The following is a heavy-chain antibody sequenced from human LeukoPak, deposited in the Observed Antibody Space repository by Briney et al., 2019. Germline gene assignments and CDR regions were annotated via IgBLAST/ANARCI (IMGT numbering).Heavy chain of an antibody. CDR3: ARQDSSGWTNWFDP. CDR1: GYSFSIYS. Sequence: GESLKISCKGSGYSFSIYSIGWVRQMPGKGLEWMGIIYPGDPDTKYSPSFQGQVTISADKSISTAYLQWSSLKASDTAMYYCARQDSSGWTNWFDPWGQGTLVTVSS. V-gene: IGHV5-51*01. CDR2: IYPGDPDT. D-gene: IGHD6-19*01. J-gene: IGHJ5*02.